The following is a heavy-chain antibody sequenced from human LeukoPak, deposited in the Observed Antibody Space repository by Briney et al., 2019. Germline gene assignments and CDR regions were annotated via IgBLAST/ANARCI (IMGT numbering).Heavy chain of an antibody. Sequence: GGSLRLSCAASGFTFSSSWIHWVRQVPGKGPVWVSRINIDGATTNYADFVKGRFTISRDNAKNTLHLQMNSLRADDTAVYYCVRGAVGTGVWFDPWGQGTLVTVSS. J-gene: IGHJ5*02. CDR1: GFTFSSSW. CDR3: VRGAVGTGVWFDP. V-gene: IGHV3-74*01. CDR2: INIDGATT. D-gene: IGHD1-26*01.